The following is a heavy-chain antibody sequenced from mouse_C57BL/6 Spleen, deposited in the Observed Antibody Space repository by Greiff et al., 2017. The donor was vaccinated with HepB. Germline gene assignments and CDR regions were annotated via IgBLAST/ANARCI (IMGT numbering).Heavy chain of an antibody. CDR2: IYIGNGYT. CDR1: GYPFTRYG. CDR3: EREGG. J-gene: IGHJ2*01. V-gene: IGHV1-58*01. Sequence: VLLEEAGAEVVRPGASEQQSCKPSGYPFTRYGINWVKQRPGQGLEWIGYIYIGNGYTEYNEKFKGKAKLTSDTSSSTAYMQLSSLTSEDSAIYCCEREGGWGQGTTLTV.